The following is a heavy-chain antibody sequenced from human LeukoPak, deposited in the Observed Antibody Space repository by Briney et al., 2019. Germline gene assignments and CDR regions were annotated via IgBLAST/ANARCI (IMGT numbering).Heavy chain of an antibody. D-gene: IGHD6-19*01. CDR2: IYYGGST. Sequence: PSETLSLKCTVSGGSISGYHWSWIRQPPGKGLEWIGYIYYGGSTDYNSSLQSRVTISVDTSKNQLSLELSSVTAADTAVYYCARSQAAVAGIFDYWGQGTLVTVSS. J-gene: IGHJ4*02. CDR3: ARSQAAVAGIFDY. CDR1: GGSISGYH. V-gene: IGHV4-59*01.